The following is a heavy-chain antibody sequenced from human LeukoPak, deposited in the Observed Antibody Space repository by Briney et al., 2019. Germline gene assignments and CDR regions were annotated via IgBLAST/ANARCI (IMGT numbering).Heavy chain of an antibody. J-gene: IGHJ4*02. CDR3: ASASSGYLYFDY. CDR1: RDTFSSYA. CDR2: IIPILGIA. D-gene: IGHD3-22*01. Sequence: ASVKVSCKASRDTFSSYAISWVRQAPGQGLEWMGRIIPILGIANYAQKFQGRVTITADKSTSTAYMELSSLRSEDTAVYYCASASSGYLYFDYWGQGTLVTVSS. V-gene: IGHV1-69*04.